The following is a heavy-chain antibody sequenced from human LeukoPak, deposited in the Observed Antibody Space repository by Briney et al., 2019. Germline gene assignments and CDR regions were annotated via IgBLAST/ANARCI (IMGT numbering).Heavy chain of an antibody. Sequence: GGSLRLSCAASGFTFSSYGMHWVRQAPGKGLEWVAFIRYDGGNKYYADSVKGRFTISRDNSKNTLYLQMNSLRAEDTAVYYCAKYPATSTVTYYFGYWGQGTLVTVSS. CDR1: GFTFSSYG. J-gene: IGHJ4*02. CDR2: IRYDGGNK. V-gene: IGHV3-30*02. D-gene: IGHD4-17*01. CDR3: AKYPATSTVTYYFGY.